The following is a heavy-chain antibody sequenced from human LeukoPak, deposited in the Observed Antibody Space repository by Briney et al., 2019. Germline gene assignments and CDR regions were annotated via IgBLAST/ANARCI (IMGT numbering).Heavy chain of an antibody. J-gene: IGHJ4*02. CDR3: ARGVEPLAANTLAY. Sequence: GGSLRLSCAASGFTVITNDMTWVRQAPGKGLEWVSVLYSDGNTKYADSVQGRFTISRNNSKNTLYLEMNSLRPDDTAVYYCARGVEPLAANTLAYWGQGTLVTVSS. CDR2: LYSDGNT. V-gene: IGHV3-53*01. D-gene: IGHD1-14*01. CDR1: GFTVITND.